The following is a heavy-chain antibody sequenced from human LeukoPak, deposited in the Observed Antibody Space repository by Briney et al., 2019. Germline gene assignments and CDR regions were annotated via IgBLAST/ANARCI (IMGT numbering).Heavy chain of an antibody. CDR3: ATTITVTTDY. Sequence: SETLSLTCTVSGYSISSGYYWGWIRQPPGKGLEWIGSIYHSGSAYYNPFLKSRVTISVDTSKNQFSLKVSSVTAADTAVYYCATTITVTTDYWGQGTLVTVS. D-gene: IGHD4-17*01. V-gene: IGHV4-38-2*02. J-gene: IGHJ4*02. CDR2: IYHSGSA. CDR1: GYSISSGYY.